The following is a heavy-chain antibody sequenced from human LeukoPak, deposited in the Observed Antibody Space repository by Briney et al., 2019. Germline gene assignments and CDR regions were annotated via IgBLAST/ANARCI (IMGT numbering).Heavy chain of an antibody. Sequence: GGSLRLSCAASGFTFSSYAMHWVRQAPGKGLEWVSGISWNSGSIGYADSVKGRFTISRDNAKNSLYLHMNSLRAEDTALYYCAKGKQQLVWNAFDIWGQGTMVTVSS. CDR3: AKGKQQLVWNAFDI. D-gene: IGHD6-13*01. CDR2: ISWNSGSI. CDR1: GFTFSSYA. J-gene: IGHJ3*02. V-gene: IGHV3-9*01.